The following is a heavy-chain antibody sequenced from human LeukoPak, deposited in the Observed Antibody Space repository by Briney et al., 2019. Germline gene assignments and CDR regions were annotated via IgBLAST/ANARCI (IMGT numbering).Heavy chain of an antibody. D-gene: IGHD1-7*01. J-gene: IGHJ4*02. CDR1: GFTLSSYS. CDR3: ARDAGITGTMDLDY. V-gene: IGHV3-21*01. CDR2: ISGSSSYI. Sequence: GGSLRLSCAASGFTLSSYSMNWVRQVPGKGLEWVSSISGSSSYIYYAGSVKGRFTISRDNAKNSLYLQMNSLRAEDTAVYYCARDAGITGTMDLDYWGQGTLVTVSS.